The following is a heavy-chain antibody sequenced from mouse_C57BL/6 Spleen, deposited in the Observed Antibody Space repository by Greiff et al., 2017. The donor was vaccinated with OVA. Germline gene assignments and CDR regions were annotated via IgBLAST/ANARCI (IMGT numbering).Heavy chain of an antibody. CDR1: GYTFTSYW. V-gene: IGHV1-69*01. Sequence: QVQLQQPGAELVMPGASVKLSCKASGYTFTSYWMHWVKQRPGQGLEWIGEIDPSDSYTNYNQKFKGKSTLTVDKSSSTAYMQLSSLTSEDSAVYYCARSSNSYYAMDYWGQGTSVTVSS. J-gene: IGHJ4*01. CDR2: IDPSDSYT. CDR3: ARSSNSYYAMDY. D-gene: IGHD2-5*01.